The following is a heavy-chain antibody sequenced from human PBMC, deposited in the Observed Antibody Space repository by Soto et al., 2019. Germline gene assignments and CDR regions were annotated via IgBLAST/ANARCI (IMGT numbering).Heavy chain of an antibody. D-gene: IGHD4-17*01. CDR3: ARDRGYGDYTGGLDI. CDR1: GYSISSSNW. J-gene: IGHJ3*02. V-gene: IGHV4-28*03. Sequence: SETLSLTCAVSGYSISSSNWWGWIRQPPGKGLEWIGYIYYSGSTYYNPSLKSRVTMSVDTSKNQFSLNLSSVTAVDTAVYYFARDRGYGDYTGGLDIWGQGTMVTVSS. CDR2: IYYSGST.